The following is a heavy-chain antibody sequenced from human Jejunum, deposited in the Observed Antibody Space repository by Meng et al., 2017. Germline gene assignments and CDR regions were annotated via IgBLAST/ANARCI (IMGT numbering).Heavy chain of an antibody. J-gene: IGHJ4*02. CDR3: ARGNEYSNYGADF. CDR1: GGSISDYY. Sequence: QVKLQQWGAGLLKPSETVSLTCAVYGGSISDYYWTWIRQPPGKGLEWIGEITDSGSTNYNPSLKSRVTISVATSKSQFYLRVSSVTAADTAVYYCARGNEYSNYGADFWGQGTLVTVSS. CDR2: ITDSGST. D-gene: IGHD4-11*01. V-gene: IGHV4-34*01.